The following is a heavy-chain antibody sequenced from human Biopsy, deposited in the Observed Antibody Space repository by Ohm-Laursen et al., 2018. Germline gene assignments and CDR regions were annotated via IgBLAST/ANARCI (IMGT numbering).Heavy chain of an antibody. Sequence: GPSEKVSCKGSEFSFSRYDMHWVRQAPGRGLEWMGIISPSGGGTMDTQKFQDRLTMTRDTSTSTVHMELKSLKSEDTAVYYCAIFEGYSDDNLDYEHYGMDVWGQGTTVTVSS. V-gene: IGHV1-46*01. CDR1: EFSFSRYD. CDR2: ISPSGGGT. J-gene: IGHJ6*02. D-gene: IGHD1-26*01. CDR3: AIFEGYSDDNLDYEHYGMDV.